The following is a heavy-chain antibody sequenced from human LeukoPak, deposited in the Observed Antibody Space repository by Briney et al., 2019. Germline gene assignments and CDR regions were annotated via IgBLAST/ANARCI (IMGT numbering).Heavy chain of an antibody. V-gene: IGHV4-61*08. Sequence: KASETLSLTCTVSGGSISSGGYYWSWIRQPPGKGLEWIGYIYYSGSTNYNPSLKSRVTISVDTSKNQFSLKLSSVTAADTAVYYCARSVLLWFGEYATPYYFDYWGQGTLVTVSS. D-gene: IGHD3-10*01. CDR1: GGSISSGGYY. CDR3: ARSVLLWFGEYATPYYFDY. J-gene: IGHJ4*02. CDR2: IYYSGST.